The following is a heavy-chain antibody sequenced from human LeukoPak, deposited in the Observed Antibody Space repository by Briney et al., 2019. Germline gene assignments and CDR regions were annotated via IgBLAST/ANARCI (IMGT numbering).Heavy chain of an antibody. CDR2: IIPIFGTA. V-gene: IGHV1-69*05. D-gene: IGHD1-26*01. J-gene: IGHJ4*02. CDR1: GGTFSSYA. Sequence: GASVKVSCKASGGTFSSYAISWVRQAPGQGLEWIGGIIPIFGTANYAQKLQGRVTMTTDTSTSTAYMELRSLRSDDTAVYYCARVGAQYYFDYWGQGTLVTVSS. CDR3: ARVGAQYYFDY.